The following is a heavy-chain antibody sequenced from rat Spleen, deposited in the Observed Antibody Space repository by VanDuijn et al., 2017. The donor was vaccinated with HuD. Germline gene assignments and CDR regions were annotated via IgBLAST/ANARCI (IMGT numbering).Heavy chain of an antibody. CDR1: GFTFSDYY. D-gene: IGHD4-3*01. CDR3: VRQDTSGYSNWFAY. Sequence: EVQLMESGGGLVQPGRSMKLSCAASGFTFSDYYMAWVRQAPTKGLEWVATISYDGITTYYRDSVRGRFTISSDSTRSTLYLQMDSLRSEDTATYYCVRQDTSGYSNWFAYWGQGTLVTVSS. J-gene: IGHJ3*01. V-gene: IGHV5-7*01. CDR2: ISYDGITT.